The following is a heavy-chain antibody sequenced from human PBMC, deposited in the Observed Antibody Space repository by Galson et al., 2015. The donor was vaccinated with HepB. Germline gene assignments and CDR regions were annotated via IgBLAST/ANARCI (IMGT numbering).Heavy chain of an antibody. J-gene: IGHJ6*02. V-gene: IGHV3-30*18. CDR3: AKDFHPREDYYYYGMDV. Sequence: SLRLSCAVSGFTFSNYGMHWVRQAPGKGLEWVTVISYDGSNKYYADSVRGRFTISRDNSDNTLYLQMNSLRAVDTAVYYCAKDFHPREDYYYYGMDVWGQGTTVTVSS. CDR1: GFTFSNYG. CDR2: ISYDGSNK.